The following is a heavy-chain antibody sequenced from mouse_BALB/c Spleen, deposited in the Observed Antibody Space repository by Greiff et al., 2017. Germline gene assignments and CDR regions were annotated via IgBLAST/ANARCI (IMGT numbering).Heavy chain of an antibody. Sequence: VQLQQPGAELVKPGASVKLSCKASGYTFTSYWMHWVQLRPGQGFEWIGEINPSNGGTNYNEKFKRKATMTVDKSSSTVYMQLSSLTSEDSAVYYCTRSIATATWAYWGQGTLVTVAA. CDR3: TRSIATATWAY. CDR1: GYTFTSYW. J-gene: IGHJ3*01. D-gene: IGHD1-2*01. V-gene: IGHV1S16*01. CDR2: INPSNGGT.